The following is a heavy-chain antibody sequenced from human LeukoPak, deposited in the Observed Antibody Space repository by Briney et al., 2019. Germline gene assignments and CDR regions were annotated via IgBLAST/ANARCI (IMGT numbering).Heavy chain of an antibody. V-gene: IGHV4-39*07. CDR3: ASVFSCSGGSCYYDY. D-gene: IGHD2-15*01. Sequence: SETLSLTCTVSGGSISSSSYYWGWIRQPPGKGLEWIGSIYYSGSTYYNPSLKSRVTISVDTSKNQFSLKLSSVTAADTAVYYCASVFSCSGGSCYYDYWGQGTLVTVSS. CDR1: GGSISSSSYY. CDR2: IYYSGST. J-gene: IGHJ4*02.